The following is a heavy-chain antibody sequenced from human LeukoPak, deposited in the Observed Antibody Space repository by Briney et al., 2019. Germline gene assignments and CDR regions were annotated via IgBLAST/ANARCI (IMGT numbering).Heavy chain of an antibody. Sequence: SETLSLTCTVSGGSISSYYWSWVRQPPGKGLEWIGYIYYSGSTNYNPPLKSRVTISVDTSKNQFSLKLSSVTAADTAVYYCARGGEAWFDYWGQGTLVTVSS. D-gene: IGHD2-21*01. CDR1: GGSISSYY. CDR2: IYYSGST. CDR3: ARGGEAWFDY. V-gene: IGHV4-59*01. J-gene: IGHJ4*02.